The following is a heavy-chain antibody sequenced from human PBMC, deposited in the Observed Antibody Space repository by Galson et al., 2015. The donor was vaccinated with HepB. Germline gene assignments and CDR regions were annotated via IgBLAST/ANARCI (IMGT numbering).Heavy chain of an antibody. V-gene: IGHV4-4*07. CDR3: VREFYRVPINHSYFYAIGV. CDR2: IYTSGHT. D-gene: IGHD2-21*01. J-gene: IGHJ6*01. CDR1: GGSMSSYT. Sequence: TLSLTCSVSGGSMSSYTWSWIRQPAGKELEWIGRIYTSGHTHYNPSLKSRLTMSVDTSRNQFSLRLSSVTAADTAVYYCVREFYRVPINHSYFYAIGVWGQGTTVTVSS.